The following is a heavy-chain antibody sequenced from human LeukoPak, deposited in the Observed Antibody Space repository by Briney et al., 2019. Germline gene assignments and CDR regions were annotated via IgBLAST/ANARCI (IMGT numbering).Heavy chain of an antibody. CDR2: ISGSGGST. CDR3: AKDRDYAYFDY. Sequence: GGSLRLSCAASGFTFSSYAMSWVRRAPGKGLEWVSAISGSGGSTYYADSVKGRFTVSRDNSKNTLYLQMNSLRAEDTAVYYCAKDRDYAYFDYWGQGALVTVSS. D-gene: IGHD4-17*01. CDR1: GFTFSSYA. J-gene: IGHJ4*02. V-gene: IGHV3-23*01.